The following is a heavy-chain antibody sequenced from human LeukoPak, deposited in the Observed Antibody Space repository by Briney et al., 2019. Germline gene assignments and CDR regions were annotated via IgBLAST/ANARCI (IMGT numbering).Heavy chain of an antibody. J-gene: IGHJ6*02. V-gene: IGHV1-18*01. CDR1: GYTFTSYG. D-gene: IGHD2-2*01. CDR3: ARDLFLRREQGIVVVPAARGMDV. CDR2: ISAYNGNT. Sequence: ASVKVSCKASGYTFTSYGISWVRQAPGQGLEWMGWISAYNGNTNYAQKLQGRVTMTTDTSTSTAYMELRSLRSDDTAVYYCARDLFLRREQGIVVVPAARGMDVWGQGTTVTVSS.